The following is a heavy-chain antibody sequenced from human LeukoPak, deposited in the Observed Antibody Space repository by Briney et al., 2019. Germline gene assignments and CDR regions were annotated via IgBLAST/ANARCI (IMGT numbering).Heavy chain of an antibody. J-gene: IGHJ3*02. V-gene: IGHV1-69*04. D-gene: IGHD2-15*01. CDR3: ARSPIVVVVAAPSSSAFDI. Sequence: SVKVSCKASGGTFSSYAISWGRQAPGQGLEWMGKIIPILGIANYGQKFQGRVTITADKSTSTAYMELSSLRSEDTAVYYCARSPIVVVVAAPSSSAFDIWGQGTMVTVSS. CDR2: IIPILGIA. CDR1: GGTFSSYA.